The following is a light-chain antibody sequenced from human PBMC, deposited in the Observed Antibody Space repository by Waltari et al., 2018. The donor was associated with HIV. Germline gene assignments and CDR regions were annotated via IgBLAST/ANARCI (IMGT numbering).Light chain of an antibody. CDR2: QDN. V-gene: IGLV3-1*01. CDR1: ELGDKY. J-gene: IGLJ3*02. Sequence: SYEVTQPPSVAVSPGQTASITCSGYELGDKYTCWYQQKPGQSPFLVFYQDNKRPSGIPERFAGSRSGHTATLTISGTLPMDGADYYCQAWGSSTSGVFGTGTKLTVL. CDR3: QAWGSSTSGV.